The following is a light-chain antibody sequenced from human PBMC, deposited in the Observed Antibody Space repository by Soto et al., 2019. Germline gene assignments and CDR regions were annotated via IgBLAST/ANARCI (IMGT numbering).Light chain of an antibody. J-gene: IGKJ2*01. CDR1: QSISSY. CDR2: RAS. Sequence: DIQMTQSPSTLSASVGDIVSITCRASQSISSYLAWYQQKPGKAPNLLIYRASGLASGVPSRFSGSGSETEFTLTISGLQPDDFAAYYCQQYKSYLYTFGQGTKLQIK. CDR3: QQYKSYLYT. V-gene: IGKV1-5*03.